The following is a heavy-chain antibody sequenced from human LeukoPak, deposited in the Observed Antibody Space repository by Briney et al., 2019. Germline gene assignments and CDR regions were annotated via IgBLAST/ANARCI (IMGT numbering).Heavy chain of an antibody. Sequence: ASVKVSCKASGGTFSSYAISWVRQAPGQGLEWMGRIIPIFGTANYAQKFQGRVTITTDESTSTAYMELSSLRSEDTAVYYCARHLVGATQHLDYWGRRTLVTVSS. D-gene: IGHD1-26*01. CDR2: IIPIFGTA. CDR1: GGTFSSYA. CDR3: ARHLVGATQHLDY. V-gene: IGHV1-69*05. J-gene: IGHJ4*02.